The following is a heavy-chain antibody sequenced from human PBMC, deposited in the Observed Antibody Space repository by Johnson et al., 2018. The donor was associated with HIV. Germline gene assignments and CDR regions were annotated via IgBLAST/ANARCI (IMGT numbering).Heavy chain of an antibody. V-gene: IGHV3-30*03. CDR2: ISYDGSNK. CDR3: ARDFGLGSPSFVI. Sequence: QVQLVESGGGLVQPGGSLRLSCAASGFTVSSNYMSWVRQAPGKGLEWVAVISYDGSNKYYVDSVKGRFTISRDKAKKSLYLQMNSLRAEDTAVYYCARDFGLGSPSFVIWGQGTMVTVSS. J-gene: IGHJ3*02. CDR1: GFTVSSNY. D-gene: IGHD3/OR15-3a*01.